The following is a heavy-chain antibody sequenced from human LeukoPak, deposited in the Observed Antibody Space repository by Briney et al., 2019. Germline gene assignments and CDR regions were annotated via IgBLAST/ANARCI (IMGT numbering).Heavy chain of an antibody. CDR2: ISYDGSNE. J-gene: IGHJ6*02. D-gene: IGHD1-7*01. Sequence: PGRSLRLSCSASGFTFSNFAMHWVRQAPGKGLAWVAVISYDGSNEYYADSVKGRFTISRDDSKNTLYLQMNSLKTEDTAVYYCTTPPYNWNYGFYYGMDVWGQGTTVTVSS. CDR3: TTPPYNWNYGFYYGMDV. V-gene: IGHV3-30-3*01. CDR1: GFTFSNFA.